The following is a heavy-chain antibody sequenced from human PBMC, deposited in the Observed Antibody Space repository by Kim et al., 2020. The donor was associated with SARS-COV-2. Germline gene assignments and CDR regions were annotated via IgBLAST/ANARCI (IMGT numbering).Heavy chain of an antibody. CDR2: IYPGDSDT. CDR3: ARQRSDYYGSGSYYLDY. D-gene: IGHD3-10*01. CDR1: GYSFTSYW. J-gene: IGHJ4*02. V-gene: IGHV5-51*01. Sequence: GESLKISCKGSGYSFTSYWIGWVRQMPGKGLEWMGIIYPGDSDTRYSPSFQGQVTISADKSISTAYLQWSSLKASDTAMYYCARQRSDYYGSGSYYLDYWGQGTLVTVSS.